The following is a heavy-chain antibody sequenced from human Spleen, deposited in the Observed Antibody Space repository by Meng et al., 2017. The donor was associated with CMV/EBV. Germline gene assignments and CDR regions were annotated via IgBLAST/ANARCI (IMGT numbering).Heavy chain of an antibody. V-gene: IGHV3-7*01. Sequence: GESLKISCAASGFTFSRYWMSWVRQAPGKGLEWVANIKEDGSEKYYADSVKGRFTISRDNSKNTLYLQMNSLRAEDTALYHCAREYNWGRGTLVTVSS. CDR2: IKEDGSEK. J-gene: IGHJ4*02. D-gene: IGHD1-14*01. CDR1: GFTFSRYW. CDR3: AREYN.